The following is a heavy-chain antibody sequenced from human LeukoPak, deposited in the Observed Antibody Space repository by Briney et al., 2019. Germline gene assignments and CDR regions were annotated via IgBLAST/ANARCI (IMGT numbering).Heavy chain of an antibody. Sequence: SETLSLTXAVSGFSISSGYYWGWIRQPPGKRLEWIGSIYHSGSTDYNPSLQSRVTISVDTSKNQFSLNLTSVTAADTAVYYCARYPASIIIGAFDIWGQGTMVTVSS. CDR2: IYHSGST. CDR3: ARYPASIIIGAFDI. V-gene: IGHV4-38-2*01. J-gene: IGHJ3*02. D-gene: IGHD2-2*01. CDR1: GFSISSGYY.